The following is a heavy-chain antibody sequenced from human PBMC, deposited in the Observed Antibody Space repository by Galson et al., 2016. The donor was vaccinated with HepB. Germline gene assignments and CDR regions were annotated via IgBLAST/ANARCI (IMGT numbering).Heavy chain of an antibody. J-gene: IGHJ6*02. D-gene: IGHD6-19*01. CDR3: ARDLNRHYSSGWGYYYYGLDV. CDR2: ISYDGSNK. CDR1: GFTFSSYA. Sequence: SLRLSCAASGFTFSSYAMHWVRQAPGEGLEWVAVISYDGSNKYYADSVKGRFTISRDNSKNTLYLQMNSLRAEDTAVYYCARDLNRHYSSGWGYYYYGLDVWGQGTTVTVSS. V-gene: IGHV3-30*04.